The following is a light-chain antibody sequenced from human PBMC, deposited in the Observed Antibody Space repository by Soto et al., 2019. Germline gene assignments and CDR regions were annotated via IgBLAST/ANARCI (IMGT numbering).Light chain of an antibody. CDR1: QSVRTY. V-gene: IGKV3-20*01. J-gene: IGKJ1*01. Sequence: EIVLTQSPATLSLFPGERATLYCRASQSVRTYLAWYQQKPGQAPRLLIYGASSRATGIPDRFAGSGSGTDFTLTISRLEPEDFAVYYCQQYGSSPRTFGQGTKVDI. CDR2: GAS. CDR3: QQYGSSPRT.